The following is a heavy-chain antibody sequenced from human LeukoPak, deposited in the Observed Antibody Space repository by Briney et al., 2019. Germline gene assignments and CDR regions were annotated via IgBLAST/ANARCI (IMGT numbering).Heavy chain of an antibody. J-gene: IGHJ4*02. CDR1: GFTFSDYS. Sequence: GGSLRLSCAASGFTFSDYSMNWVRQAPGKGLEWVSYISSSSNTIYYADSVKGRFTISRDNAKNSLYLQMNSLRAEDTAVYYCAREVSSGWFRGSNYFDYWGQGTLVTVSS. V-gene: IGHV3-48*01. CDR2: ISSSSNTI. D-gene: IGHD6-19*01. CDR3: AREVSSGWFRGSNYFDY.